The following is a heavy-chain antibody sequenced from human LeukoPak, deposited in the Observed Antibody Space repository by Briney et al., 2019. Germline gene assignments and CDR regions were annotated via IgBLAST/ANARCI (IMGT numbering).Heavy chain of an antibody. CDR3: AKDRFYWGNYFDY. CDR1: GFTFSSYW. V-gene: IGHV3-30*18. Sequence: GGSLRLSCAASGFTFSSYWMTWVRQAPGKGLEWVAIVSSDGKTTSYADSVKGRFTISRDNSKNTLYLQMSSLRPEDTAVYYCAKDRFYWGNYFDYWGQGTLVTVSS. CDR2: VSSDGKTT. D-gene: IGHD7-27*01. J-gene: IGHJ4*02.